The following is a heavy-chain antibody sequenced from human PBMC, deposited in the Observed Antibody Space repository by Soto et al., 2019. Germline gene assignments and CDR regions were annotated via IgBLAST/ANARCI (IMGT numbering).Heavy chain of an antibody. J-gene: IGHJ5*02. CDR3: VRGRGSCSNGVCSQTWFDP. V-gene: IGHV1-8*01. CDR2: MNPNSGNT. CDR1: GYTFTSYD. D-gene: IGHD2-8*01. Sequence: QVQLVQSGVEVKKPGASVKVSCKASGYTFTSYDINWVRQATGQGLEWMGWMNPNSGNTGYAQKVQGRVSMARNTSTSTAYMELSSLRSEDTAVYYCVRGRGSCSNGVCSQTWFDPWGQGILVTVSS.